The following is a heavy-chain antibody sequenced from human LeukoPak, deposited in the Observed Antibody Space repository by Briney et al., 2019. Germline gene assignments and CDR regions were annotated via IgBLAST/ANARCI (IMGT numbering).Heavy chain of an antibody. CDR2: LYYGGST. Sequence: PSETLSLTCTVSGGSVTSTTYYWSWIRRPPGKGLEWIGSLYYGGSTYSNPSLKSRVTISVDTSKNQFSLNLSSVTASDTAVFYCASTHYDILTPSYYVDFWGQGTLVTVSS. J-gene: IGHJ4*02. CDR1: GGSVTSTTYY. D-gene: IGHD3-9*01. V-gene: IGHV4-39*01. CDR3: ASTHYDILTPSYYVDF.